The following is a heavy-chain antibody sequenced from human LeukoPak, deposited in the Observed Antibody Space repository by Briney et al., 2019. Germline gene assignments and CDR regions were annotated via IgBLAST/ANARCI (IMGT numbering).Heavy chain of an antibody. Sequence: GGSLRLSCTASGFSFGDHAMTWVRQAPGKGLEWVSFIRSEAYGQTTEYAASVKDRFTISRDNSKGIVYLQMNSLKTEDTAKYYCARGPIYLGINYGMDVWGQGTTVIVSS. D-gene: IGHD3-9*01. CDR3: ARGPIYLGINYGMDV. J-gene: IGHJ6*02. CDR2: IRSEAYGQTT. V-gene: IGHV3-49*04. CDR1: GFSFGDHA.